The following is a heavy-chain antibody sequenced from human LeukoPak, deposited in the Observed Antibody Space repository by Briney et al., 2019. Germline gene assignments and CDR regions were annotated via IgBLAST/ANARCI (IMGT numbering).Heavy chain of an antibody. Sequence: PSETLSLTCAVYGGSFSGYHWSWIRQPPGKGREWIGEINHSGSTNYNPSLKSRVTISVATSKNQFSLKLRSVTAAVTAVYYCATSVSSGYSTMGYWGEGTLVTVSS. CDR3: ATSVSSGYSTMGY. CDR2: INHSGST. J-gene: IGHJ4*02. D-gene: IGHD3-22*01. CDR1: GGSFSGYH. V-gene: IGHV4-34*01.